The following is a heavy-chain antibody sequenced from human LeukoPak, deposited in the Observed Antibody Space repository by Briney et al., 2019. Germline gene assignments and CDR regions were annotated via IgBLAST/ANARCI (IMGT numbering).Heavy chain of an antibody. D-gene: IGHD3-22*01. CDR2: ISGSSRYI. Sequence: GGSLRLSCAASGSTFSSYTMNWVRQPPGKGLEWVSSISGSSRYIYYADSVKGRFTISRDYSLFLQMNSLRAEDTAVYYCARELVDTSGHYYLDYWGQGTLVTVSS. V-gene: IGHV3-21*01. CDR1: GSTFSSYT. CDR3: ARELVDTSGHYYLDY. J-gene: IGHJ4*02.